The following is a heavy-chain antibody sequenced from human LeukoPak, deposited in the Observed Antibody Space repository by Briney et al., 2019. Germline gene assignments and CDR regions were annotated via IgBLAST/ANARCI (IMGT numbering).Heavy chain of an antibody. D-gene: IGHD3-22*01. CDR1: GGSISSSNW. V-gene: IGHV4-4*02. Sequence: PSGTLSLTCAVSGGSISSSNWWSWVRQPPGKGLEWIGEIYHSGSTNYNPSLKSRVTISVDTSKNQFSLKLSSVTAADTAVYYCARQGTLDYDSLPGDYWGQGTLVTVSS. CDR2: IYHSGST. CDR3: ARQGTLDYDSLPGDY. J-gene: IGHJ4*02.